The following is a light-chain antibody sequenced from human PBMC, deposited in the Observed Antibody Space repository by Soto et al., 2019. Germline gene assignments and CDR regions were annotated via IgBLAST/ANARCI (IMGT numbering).Light chain of an antibody. J-gene: IGKJ1*01. V-gene: IGKV3-20*01. CDR2: DAS. CDR3: QQYGSSPWT. Sequence: EIVLTQSPGTLSLSPGERATLSCRASQSVSSSYVAWYQQKPGQAPRLLIYDASSSATGIPDRFSGSESGTDFTLTISRLEPEDFAVYYCQQYGSSPWTFGQGTKVEVK. CDR1: QSVSSSY.